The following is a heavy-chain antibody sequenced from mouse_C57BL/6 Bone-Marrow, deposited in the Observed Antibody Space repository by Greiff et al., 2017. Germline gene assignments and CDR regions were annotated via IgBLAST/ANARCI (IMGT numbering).Heavy chain of an antibody. V-gene: IGHV5-6*01. D-gene: IGHD2-5*01. CDR2: ISSGGSYT. J-gene: IGHJ2*01. Sequence: EVKVVESGGDLVKPGGSLKLSCAASGFTFSSYGMSWVRQTPDKRLEWVATISSGGSYTYYPDSVKGRFTISRDNAKNTLYLQMSSLKSEDTAMYYCARPPYRNYGRGFFDYWGQGTTLTVSS. CDR1: GFTFSSYG. CDR3: ARPPYRNYGRGFFDY.